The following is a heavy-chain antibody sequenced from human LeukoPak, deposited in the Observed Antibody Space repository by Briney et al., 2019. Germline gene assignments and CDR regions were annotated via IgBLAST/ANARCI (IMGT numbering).Heavy chain of an antibody. CDR1: GGSFSGYY. J-gene: IGHJ4*02. CDR3: ARRRVVVADFDY. CDR2: INHSGST. V-gene: IGHV4-34*01. Sequence: SETRSLTCAVYGGSFSGYYWSWIRQPPGKGREWIGEINHSGSTNYNPSLKSRVTISVDTSKNQFSLKLSSVTAADTAVYYCARRRVVVADFDYWGQGTLVTVSS. D-gene: IGHD2-15*01.